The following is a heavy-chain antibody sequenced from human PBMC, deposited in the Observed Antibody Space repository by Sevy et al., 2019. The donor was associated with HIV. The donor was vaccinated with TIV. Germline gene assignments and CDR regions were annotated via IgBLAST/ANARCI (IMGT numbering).Heavy chain of an antibody. CDR2: IKSKADGGTT. J-gene: IGHJ4*02. CDR3: SIDPVHFL. CDR1: GFTFRDVW. Sequence: GGSLRLSCAASGFTFRDVWMSWVRQVPGKGLEWVGRIKSKADGGTTDHAAPVKGRFIISRDDSTNTLYLQMNSLKTADTAVYYCSIDPVHFLWGQGTLVTVSS. V-gene: IGHV3-15*01. D-gene: IGHD6-6*01.